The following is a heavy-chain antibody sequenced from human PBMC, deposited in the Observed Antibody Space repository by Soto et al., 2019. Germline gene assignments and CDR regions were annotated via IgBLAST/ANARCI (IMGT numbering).Heavy chain of an antibody. D-gene: IGHD6-19*01. V-gene: IGHV3-15*01. Sequence: GGSLRLSCAASGFTFSGSAMHWVRQASGKGLEWVARIKSGGTTDYAAPVKGRFTISRDDSRSTVYLQLNSLKVEDTAIYYCAKGRIAVAAPFNWFDPWGQGTLVTVSS. J-gene: IGHJ5*02. CDR1: GFTFSGSA. CDR2: IKSGGTT. CDR3: AKGRIAVAAPFNWFDP.